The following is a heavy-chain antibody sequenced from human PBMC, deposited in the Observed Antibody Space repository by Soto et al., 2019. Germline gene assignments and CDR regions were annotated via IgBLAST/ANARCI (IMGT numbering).Heavy chain of an antibody. J-gene: IGHJ6*03. CDR3: AKTPSGYDEDYYYYYYMDV. CDR2: ISGSGGST. D-gene: IGHD5-12*01. V-gene: IGHV3-23*01. Sequence: GGSLRLSCAASGFTFSSYAMSWVRQAPGKGLEWVSAISGSGGSTYYADSVKGRFTISRDNSKNTLYLQMNSLRAEDTAVYYCAKTPSGYDEDYYYYYYMDVWGKGTTVTVSS. CDR1: GFTFSSYA.